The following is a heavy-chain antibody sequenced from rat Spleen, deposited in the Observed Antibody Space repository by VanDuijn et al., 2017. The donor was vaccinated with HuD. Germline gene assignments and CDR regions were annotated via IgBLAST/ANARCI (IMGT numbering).Heavy chain of an antibody. D-gene: IGHD1-2*01. CDR3: ARYHYSSYMAYYFDY. CDR2: INYSGST. CDR1: GYSITSNY. V-gene: IGHV3-1*01. J-gene: IGHJ2*01. Sequence: EVQLQESGPGLVKPSQSLSLTCSVTGYSITSNYWGWIRKFPGNKMEWMGYINYSGSTTYNPSLKSRISITRDTSKNQFFLQLNSVTTEDTATYYCARYHYSSYMAYYFDYWGQGVMVTVSS.